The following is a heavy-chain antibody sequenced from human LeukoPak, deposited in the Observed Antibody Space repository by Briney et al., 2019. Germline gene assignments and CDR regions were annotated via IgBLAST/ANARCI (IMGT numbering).Heavy chain of an antibody. J-gene: IGHJ4*02. Sequence: PGGSLRLSCAASGLIFRNYRMSWVRQAPGKGLEWVANIKQDGSETYYVDSVKGRFTISRDNAKNSLYLQMNSLRADDTAVYYCARDMGWQQFDCWGQGTLVTVSS. V-gene: IGHV3-7*01. D-gene: IGHD5-24*01. CDR3: ARDMGWQQFDC. CDR1: GLIFRNYR. CDR2: IKQDGSET.